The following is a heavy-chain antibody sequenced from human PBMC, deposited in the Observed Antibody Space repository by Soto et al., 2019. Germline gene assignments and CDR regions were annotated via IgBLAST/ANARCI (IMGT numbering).Heavy chain of an antibody. V-gene: IGHV4-59*01. CDR3: ARMGSSSSDFDY. CDR2: IYYSGST. Sequence: SSETVSLTCTVSGGSISSYYWSWIRQPPGKGLEWIGYIYYSGSTNYNPSLKSRVTISVDTSKNQFSLKLSSVTAADTAVYYCARMGSSSSDFDYWGQGTLVTVSS. D-gene: IGHD6-6*01. J-gene: IGHJ4*02. CDR1: GGSISSYY.